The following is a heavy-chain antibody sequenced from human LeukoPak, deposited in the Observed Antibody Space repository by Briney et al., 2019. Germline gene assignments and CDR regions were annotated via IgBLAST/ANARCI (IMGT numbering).Heavy chain of an antibody. Sequence: PGGSLRLSCAATGFTFNRYPMHWIRQAPGKGLEWVAVISYDGTIQRYADSVKGRFTISRDDFRSTLYLQMNSLRVEDTAVYYCARGTGGPIPTVTGYYFDYWGQGTLVTVPS. CDR1: GFTFNRYP. CDR2: ISYDGTIQ. CDR3: ARGTGGPIPTVTGYYFDY. V-gene: IGHV3-30*04. D-gene: IGHD4-17*01. J-gene: IGHJ4*02.